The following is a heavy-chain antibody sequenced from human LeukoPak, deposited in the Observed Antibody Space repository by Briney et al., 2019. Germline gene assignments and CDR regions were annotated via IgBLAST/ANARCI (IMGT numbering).Heavy chain of an antibody. CDR3: ASARRQEDV. J-gene: IGHJ6*04. CDR1: GFTFSNYG. CDR2: IQFDGSSK. V-gene: IGHV3-30*02. Sequence: GGSLRLSCTASGFTFSNYGMHWVRQAPGKGLEWVTFIQFDGSSKYYADSVRGRFTISRDNSKNTLYLQMNSLRAEDTAVYYCASARRQEDVWGKGTTVTVSS.